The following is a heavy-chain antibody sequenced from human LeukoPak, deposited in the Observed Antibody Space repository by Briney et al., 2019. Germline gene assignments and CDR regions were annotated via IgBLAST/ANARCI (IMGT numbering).Heavy chain of an antibody. CDR1: GGSISSYY. D-gene: IGHD4-17*01. V-gene: IGHV4-59*12. CDR3: ARDARDYGDYNWFDP. Sequence: SETLSLTCTVSGGSISSYYWSWIRQPPGKGLEWIGYIYYSGSTNYNPSLKSRVTISVDASKNQFSLKLSSVTAADTAVYYCARDARDYGDYNWFDPWGQGTLVTVST. CDR2: IYYSGST. J-gene: IGHJ5*02.